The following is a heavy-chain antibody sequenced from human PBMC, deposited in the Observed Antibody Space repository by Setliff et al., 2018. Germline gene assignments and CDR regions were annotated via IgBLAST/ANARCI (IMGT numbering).Heavy chain of an antibody. CDR3: ARMHIVVVVAARKDSGPFDY. J-gene: IGHJ4*02. D-gene: IGHD2-15*01. CDR2: INHSGST. V-gene: IGHV4-34*01. Sequence: PSETLSLTCAASGGTFTYYYWTWIRQSPAKGLEWIGEINHSGSTNYNPSLKSRVTISVDTSKNQLSLKLSSVTAADTAVYYCARMHIVVVVAARKDSGPFDYWGQGTLVTVSS. CDR1: GGTFTYYY.